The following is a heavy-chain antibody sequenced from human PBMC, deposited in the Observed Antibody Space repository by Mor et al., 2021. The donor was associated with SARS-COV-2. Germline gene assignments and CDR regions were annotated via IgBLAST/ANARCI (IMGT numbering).Heavy chain of an antibody. D-gene: IGHD5-18*01. Sequence: HWVRQAPGKGLEWVAVVSSDETYKYYADSVKGRFTVSRDNSESTLFLQMNSLRAEDTAVYYCARDQIWLKYFDYWGPGT. CDR2: VSSDETYK. CDR3: ARDQIWLKYFDY. V-gene: IGHV3-30*01. J-gene: IGHJ4*02.